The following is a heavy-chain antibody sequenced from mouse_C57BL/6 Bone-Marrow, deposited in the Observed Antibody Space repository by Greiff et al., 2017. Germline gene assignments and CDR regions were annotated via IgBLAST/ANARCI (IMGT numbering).Heavy chain of an antibody. CDR3: AREELYGYYVGIIYAKDY. J-gene: IGHJ4*01. Sequence: QVQLQQSGAELARPGASVKLSCKASGYTFTSYGISWVKQRTGQGLEWIGEIYPRSGNTYYNEKFKGKATLTADKSSSTAYMELRSLTSEDAAVYVCAREELYGYYVGIIYAKDYWGQGTSVTVSS. D-gene: IGHD2-3*01. CDR1: GYTFTSYG. CDR2: IYPRSGNT. V-gene: IGHV1-81*01.